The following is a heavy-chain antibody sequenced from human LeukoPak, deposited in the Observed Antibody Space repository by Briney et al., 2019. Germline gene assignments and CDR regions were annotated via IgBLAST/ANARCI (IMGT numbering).Heavy chain of an antibody. J-gene: IGHJ4*02. Sequence: ASVKVSCKASGGTFSSYAISWVRQAPGQGLEWMGRIIPILGIANYAQKFQGRVTITADKSTSTAYMELSSLRSEDTAVYYCARDRRYYDSSGYPGDYWGQGTLVTVSS. D-gene: IGHD3-22*01. V-gene: IGHV1-69*04. CDR2: IIPILGIA. CDR3: ARDRRYYDSSGYPGDY. CDR1: GGTFSSYA.